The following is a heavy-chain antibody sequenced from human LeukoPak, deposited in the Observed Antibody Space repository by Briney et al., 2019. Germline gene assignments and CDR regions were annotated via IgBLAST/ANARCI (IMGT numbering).Heavy chain of an antibody. V-gene: IGHV4-4*07. Sequence: SETLSLTCTVSGGSISGYYWSWIRQPAGKGLEWIGRVYTSGSTNYNPSLKSRVTMSKDTSKNQFSLNLSSVTAADTAVYYCAKSPSGRGGYNWFDPWGQGTLVTVSS. CDR1: GGSISGYY. D-gene: IGHD3-16*01. CDR2: VYTSGST. J-gene: IGHJ5*02. CDR3: AKSPSGRGGYNWFDP.